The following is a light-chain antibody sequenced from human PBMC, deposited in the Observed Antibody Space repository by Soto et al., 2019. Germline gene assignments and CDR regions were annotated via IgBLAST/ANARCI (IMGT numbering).Light chain of an antibody. J-gene: IGKJ4*01. CDR1: QGISNY. CDR3: QVSTFLLLS. V-gene: IGKV1-27*01. CDR2: AAS. Sequence: DMKMTNSPSSLSAYVGDRVTMTCLASQGISNYLAWYQQKPGKVPKLLIYAASTLQSGVPSRFSGSGSGTDFTLTICCLQAEDVTPYCCQVSTFLLLSFGGGAIVDIK.